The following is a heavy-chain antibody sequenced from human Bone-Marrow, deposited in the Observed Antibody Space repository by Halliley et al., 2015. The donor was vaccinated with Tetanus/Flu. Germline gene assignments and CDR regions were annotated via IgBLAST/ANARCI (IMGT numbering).Heavy chain of an antibody. CDR2: IYYSGSI. CDR3: AKRHTGFSVCNWFDP. D-gene: IGHD7-27*01. J-gene: IGHJ5*02. Sequence: TLSLTCTVSGGSIGSHYWTWIRQPPGKGLEWIGHIYYSGSIEYNPSLKNRVSISIDTSRQQFSLQVTSVTAADTAVYYCAKRHTGFSVCNWFDPRGQGTPVTVSS. CDR1: GGSIGSHY. V-gene: IGHV4-59*11.